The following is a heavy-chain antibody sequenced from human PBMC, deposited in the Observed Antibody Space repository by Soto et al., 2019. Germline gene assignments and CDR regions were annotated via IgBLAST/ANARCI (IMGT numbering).Heavy chain of an antibody. CDR1: GDSVSSNSAA. J-gene: IGHJ6*02. V-gene: IGHV6-1*01. CDR3: ARASNLGGIAAAGSAYYYSGLDV. D-gene: IGHD6-13*01. Sequence: SQTLSLTCAISGDSVSSNSAAWNWIRQSPSRGLEWLGRTYYRSKWYNDYAVSVKSRITTNPDTSKNQFSLQLNSVTPEDTAVYYCARASNLGGIAAAGSAYYYSGLDVWGQGTTVTVSS. CDR2: TYYRSKWYN.